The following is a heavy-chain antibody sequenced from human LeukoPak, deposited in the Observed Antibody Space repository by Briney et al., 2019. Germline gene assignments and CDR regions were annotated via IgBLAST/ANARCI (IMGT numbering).Heavy chain of an antibody. V-gene: IGHV1-69*06. D-gene: IGHD5-18*01. CDR3: AIGYSYEPQYYFDY. J-gene: IGHJ4*02. Sequence: SVKVSCKASGGTFSSYAISWVRQAPGQGLEWMGGIIPICGTANYPQKFQGRVTFTADKSTRTAFMELSSPRSEATAVYYCAIGYSYEPQYYFDYWGQGALVTVSS. CDR1: GGTFSSYA. CDR2: IIPICGTA.